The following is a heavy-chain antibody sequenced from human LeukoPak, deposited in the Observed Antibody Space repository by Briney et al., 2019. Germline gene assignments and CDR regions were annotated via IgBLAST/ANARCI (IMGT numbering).Heavy chain of an antibody. D-gene: IGHD3-10*01. CDR3: ARGYYGSGSYSDV. Sequence: SQTLSLTCTVSGGSISSSSYYWGWIRQPPGKGLEWIGSLYYSGSTYYNPSLKSRVTISVDTSKNQFSLKLSSVTAADTAVYYCARGYYGSGSYSDVWGKGTTVTISS. V-gene: IGHV4-39*07. J-gene: IGHJ6*04. CDR2: LYYSGST. CDR1: GGSISSSSYY.